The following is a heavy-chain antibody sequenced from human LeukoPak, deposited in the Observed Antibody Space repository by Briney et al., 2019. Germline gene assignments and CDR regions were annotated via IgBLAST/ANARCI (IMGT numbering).Heavy chain of an antibody. D-gene: IGHD4-23*01. J-gene: IGHJ6*03. CDR2: INTSGGST. Sequence: ASVKVSCKASGYTFTSYYMHWVRQAPGQGLEWMGIINTSGGSTSYAQKFQGRVTMTRDMSTSTVYMELSSLRSEDTAVYYCARDPERDSPVDYYYYYYMDVWGKGTTVTVSS. CDR1: GYTFTSYY. CDR3: ARDPERDSPVDYYYYYYMDV. V-gene: IGHV1-46*01.